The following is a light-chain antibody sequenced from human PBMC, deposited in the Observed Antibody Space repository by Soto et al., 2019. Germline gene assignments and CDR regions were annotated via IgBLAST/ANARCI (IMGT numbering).Light chain of an antibody. V-gene: IGKV3-15*01. J-gene: IGKJ1*01. CDR1: QSVNAN. Sequence: EVVMTQSPATLSVSPGERATLSCRASQSVNANLAWYQQKPGQAPRLLIHGASTRATGIPARFSGSGCGTEFILTISILQAEDFAFYYCQQYNTCLWTFGQGTKVEIK. CDR2: GAS. CDR3: QQYNTCLWT.